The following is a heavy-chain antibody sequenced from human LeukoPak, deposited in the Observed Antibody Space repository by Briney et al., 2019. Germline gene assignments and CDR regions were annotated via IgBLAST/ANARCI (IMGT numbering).Heavy chain of an antibody. CDR3: MRGGTDDY. Sequence: GRSLTLSSAASGLTFTTYAMHCYSQAPSKGLEWEAVMSYDGGTKYYTDSVKGRFTISRDHCKNTLYLQLNSLRAEDTAVYYCMRGGTDDYWGQGTLVTVSS. D-gene: IGHD3-16*01. CDR1: GLTFTTYA. CDR2: MSYDGGTK. V-gene: IGHV3-30*10. J-gene: IGHJ4*02.